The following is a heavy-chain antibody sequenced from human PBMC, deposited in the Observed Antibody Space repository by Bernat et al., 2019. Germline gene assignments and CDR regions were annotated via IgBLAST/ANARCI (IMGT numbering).Heavy chain of an antibody. CDR3: ARSNQWLVRWFDP. CDR1: GFIFSSYA. CDR2: ISGSGGST. J-gene: IGHJ5*02. V-gene: IGHV3-23*01. D-gene: IGHD6-19*01. Sequence: EVQLLESGGGLEQPGGSLRLSCAASGFIFSSYAMSWVRQAPGKGLEWVSAISGSGGSTYSAASVKGRFTISRDNSKNTLYLQMNSLRAEDTAVYYCARSNQWLVRWFDPWGQGTLVTVSS.